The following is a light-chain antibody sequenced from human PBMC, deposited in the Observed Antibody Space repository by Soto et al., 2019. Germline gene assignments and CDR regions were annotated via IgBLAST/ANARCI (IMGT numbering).Light chain of an antibody. V-gene: IGKV3-20*01. Sequence: EIVLTQPPGTLSLSPGERATLSCRASQSVSSNYLAWYQQKPGQAPRLLIYGASSRATGIPDRFSGSGSGTDFTLTIRRLEPEDFAVYYCQQCGTSPWTFGQGTKVDIK. J-gene: IGKJ1*01. CDR2: GAS. CDR3: QQCGTSPWT. CDR1: QSVSSNY.